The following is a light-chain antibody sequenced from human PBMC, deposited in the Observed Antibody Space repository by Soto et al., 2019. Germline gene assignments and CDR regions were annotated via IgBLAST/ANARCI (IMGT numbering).Light chain of an antibody. CDR2: DGS. J-gene: IGKJ1*01. V-gene: IGKV3-11*01. Sequence: EIVLTQSPATLSVSPGERVTLSCRASQNLHSFLNWYQQRPGQAPRPLIYDGSKRPAGVPDRISGDGSGTDYTLTISSLQAEDVAVYYCQQYYSTPPTFGQGTKVEIK. CDR3: QQYYSTPPT. CDR1: QNLHSF.